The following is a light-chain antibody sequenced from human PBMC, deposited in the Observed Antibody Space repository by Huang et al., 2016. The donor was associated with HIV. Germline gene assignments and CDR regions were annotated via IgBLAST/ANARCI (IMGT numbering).Light chain of an antibody. J-gene: IGKJ5*01. V-gene: IGKV1-12*01. Sequence: IQLTQSPSSVSASEGDTVRITCRASPDSSSWLAWYPQKPREAPTLLIHSTSILQSGVPSRFNGSGSGTDFFLTINSLRPDDFATYYCQQANMYPRSFGQGTRLDIK. CDR1: PDSSSW. CDR3: QQANMYPRS. CDR2: STS.